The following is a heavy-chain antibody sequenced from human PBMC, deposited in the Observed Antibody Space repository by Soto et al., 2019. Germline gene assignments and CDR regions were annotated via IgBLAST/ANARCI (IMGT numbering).Heavy chain of an antibody. CDR3: ATQNTHFDY. V-gene: IGHV1-18*01. CDR2: ISAYNANA. CDR1: GYTFRNFG. J-gene: IGHJ4*02. Sequence: QIQLLQSGAEVKKPGASVKVTCKASGYTFRNFGISWVRQAPGQGLEWMGWISAYNANANYAQKFQGRLTMTADTSTSTAYMEHRCLTSDDTAAYYSATQNTHFDYCGQGPLLTVSS.